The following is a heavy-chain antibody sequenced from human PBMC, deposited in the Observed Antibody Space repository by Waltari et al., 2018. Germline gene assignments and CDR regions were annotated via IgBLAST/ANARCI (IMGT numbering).Heavy chain of an antibody. Sequence: QVQLVTSGAEVKKPGPSVKVSCQASGYTLPGYYMHWVRQAPGQGLEWMGRINPNSGGTNYAQKFQGRVTMTRDTSISTAYMELSRLRSDDTAVYYCARYGLGKYFQHWGQGTLVTVSS. J-gene: IGHJ1*01. CDR3: ARYGLGKYFQH. CDR2: INPNSGGT. D-gene: IGHD3-10*01. V-gene: IGHV1-2*06. CDR1: GYTLPGYY.